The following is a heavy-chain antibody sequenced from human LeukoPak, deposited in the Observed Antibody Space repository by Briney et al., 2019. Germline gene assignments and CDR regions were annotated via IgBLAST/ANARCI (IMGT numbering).Heavy chain of an antibody. Sequence: SGGSLRLSCAASGFTFSSYEMNWVRQAPGKGLEWVSYIDSGRGSSTNYADSVKGRFTISRDNAKNSLYLQMNSLRAEDTAVYYCVRERNDYANWFDPWGQGTLVIVSS. V-gene: IGHV3-48*03. CDR2: IDSGRGSST. D-gene: IGHD4-17*01. J-gene: IGHJ5*02. CDR1: GFTFSSYE. CDR3: VRERNDYANWFDP.